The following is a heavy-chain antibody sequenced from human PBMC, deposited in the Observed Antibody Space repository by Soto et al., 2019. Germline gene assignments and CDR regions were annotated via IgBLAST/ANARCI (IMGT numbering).Heavy chain of an antibody. J-gene: IGHJ5*02. CDR1: GDSVSSNSAA. CDR3: XRDRRAAAGKNYNWFDP. Sequence: PSQTLSLTCAISGDSVSSNSAAWNWIRQSPSRGLEWLGRTYYRSKWYNDYAVSVKSRITINPDTSKNQLSLQLNSVTPEDTAVYYCXRDRRAAAGKNYNWFDPWGPGTLVTVSS. V-gene: IGHV6-1*01. D-gene: IGHD6-13*01. CDR2: TYYRSKWYN.